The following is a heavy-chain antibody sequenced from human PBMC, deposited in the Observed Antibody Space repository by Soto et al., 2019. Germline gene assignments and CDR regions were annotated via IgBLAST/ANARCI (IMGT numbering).Heavy chain of an antibody. CDR3: ARIPLLQGGWSDP. Sequence: SETLSLTCTVSGDSINTGDYYWSWLRQPPRKGLEGIGYIYYTGSTYYNPSLKSQFTISIDTSKTQFSLKVNSVTAADTAVYYCARIPLLQGGWSDPWGQGTLVTVSS. J-gene: IGHJ5*02. V-gene: IGHV4-30-4*01. CDR2: IYYTGST. CDR1: GDSINTGDYY. D-gene: IGHD1-26*01.